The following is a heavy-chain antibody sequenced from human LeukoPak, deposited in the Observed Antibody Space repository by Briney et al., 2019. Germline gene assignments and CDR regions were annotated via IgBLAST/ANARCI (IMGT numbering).Heavy chain of an antibody. D-gene: IGHD7-27*01. V-gene: IGHV3-48*02. CDR2: ISSSGSTI. CDR1: GFTFSGYS. CDR3: ARESFWGSSGKGFDS. J-gene: IGHJ4*02. Sequence: GESLKISCAASGFTFSGYSMNWVRQAPGKGLEWISKISSSGSTINYADSVKGRFTISRDNAKDSLYLQMNSLRDDDTALYYCARESFWGSSGKGFDSWGQGTLVTVSS.